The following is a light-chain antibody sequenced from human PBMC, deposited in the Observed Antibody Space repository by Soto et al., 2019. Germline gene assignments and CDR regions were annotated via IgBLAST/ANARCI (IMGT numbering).Light chain of an antibody. CDR2: DAS. CDR1: QSVTST. Sequence: EIVMTQSPATVSVSPGERATLSCRASQSVTSTLAWYQQKPGQTPRLLIYDASTRATGIPARFSGSGSGTEFTLTISSLQSEDFAVYYCQQYSNWPPFTFGPGTKVDIK. J-gene: IGKJ3*01. V-gene: IGKV3-15*01. CDR3: QQYSNWPPFT.